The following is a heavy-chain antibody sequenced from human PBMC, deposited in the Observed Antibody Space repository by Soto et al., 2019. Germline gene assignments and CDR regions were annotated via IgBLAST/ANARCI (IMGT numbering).Heavy chain of an antibody. CDR3: ARVTTVTTTLRFDY. CDR2: IYYSGST. CDR1: CGSISSGGYY. J-gene: IGHJ4*02. V-gene: IGHV4-31*03. D-gene: IGHD4-17*01. Sequence: PSETLSLTCTVSCGSISSGGYYWSWIRQHPGKGLEWIGYIYYSGSTYYNPSLKSRVTISVDTSKNQFSLKLSSVTAADTAVYYCARVTTVTTTLRFDYWGQGTLVTVSS.